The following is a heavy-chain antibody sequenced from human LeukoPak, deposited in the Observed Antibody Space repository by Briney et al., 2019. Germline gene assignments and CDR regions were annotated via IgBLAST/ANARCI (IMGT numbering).Heavy chain of an antibody. D-gene: IGHD1-26*01. Sequence: SETLSLTCTVSGGSISSSGYYWGWIRQPPGKGLEWIASIYYSGSTYYNPSLKSRVTISVDASKNQLSLKLSSLTAADTAVYYCARHEYSGSYYGLSWFDPWGQETLVTVSS. CDR3: ARHEYSGSYYGLSWFDP. V-gene: IGHV4-39*01. J-gene: IGHJ5*02. CDR1: GGSISSSGYY. CDR2: IYYSGST.